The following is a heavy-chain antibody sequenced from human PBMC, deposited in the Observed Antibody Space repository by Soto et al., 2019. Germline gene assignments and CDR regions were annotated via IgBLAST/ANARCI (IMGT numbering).Heavy chain of an antibody. CDR2: IYWDDDK. J-gene: IGHJ6*02. D-gene: IGHD2-15*01. V-gene: IGHV2-5*02. CDR1: GFSLSTSGVG. Sequence: QINLKESGPTLVKPPQNLTLTCTFSGFSLSTSGVGVAWMRQPPGKALEWLALIYWDDDKGYRPSLETSLTNTKNTSKSQVVLTMTLGDAVDTATYYCASLPCSGGSCYWSSYSGMDVWGQATTVIVSS. CDR3: ASLPCSGGSCYWSSYSGMDV.